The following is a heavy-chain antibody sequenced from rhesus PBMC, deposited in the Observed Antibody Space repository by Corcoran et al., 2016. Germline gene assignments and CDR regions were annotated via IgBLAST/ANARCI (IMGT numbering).Heavy chain of an antibody. CDR3: ASGYWGDYRNAEYFEF. CDR2: IYGSSGST. CDR1: GGSISSGYD. J-gene: IGHJ1*01. D-gene: IGHD3-34*01. Sequence: QVQLQESGPGVVKPSETLSLTCAVSGGSISSGYDWSWIRQPPGKGLEWIGYIYGSSGSTNYNPSLKNRVTISKDASKNQFSLKLSSVTAADTAVYYCASGYWGDYRNAEYFEFWGQGALVTVSS. V-gene: IGHV4-76*01.